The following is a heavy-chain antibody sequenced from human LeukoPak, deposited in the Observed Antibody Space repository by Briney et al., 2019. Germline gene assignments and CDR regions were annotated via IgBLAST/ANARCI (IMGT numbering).Heavy chain of an antibody. CDR2: ISAYNGNT. V-gene: IGHV1-18*01. CDR3: ARDWGYSGSESAFDI. D-gene: IGHD1-26*01. Sequence: ASVKVSCKASGYTFTSYGISWVRQAPGQGLEWMGWISAYNGNTNYAQKLQGRVTVTTDTSTSTAYMELRSLRSDDTAVYYCARDWGYSGSESAFDIWGQGTMVTVSS. CDR1: GYTFTSYG. J-gene: IGHJ3*02.